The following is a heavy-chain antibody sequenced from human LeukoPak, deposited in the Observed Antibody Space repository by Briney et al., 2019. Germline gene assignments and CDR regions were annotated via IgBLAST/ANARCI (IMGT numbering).Heavy chain of an antibody. J-gene: IGHJ6*02. D-gene: IGHD6-19*01. CDR1: GFTFSSYS. Sequence: GGSLRLSCAASGFTFSSYSMSWVRQAPGKGLEWVSSISSSSSYIYYADSVKGRFTISRDNAKNSLYLQMNSLRAEDTAVYYCAREQWPPDYYYGMDVWGQGTTVTVSS. CDR3: AREQWPPDYYYGMDV. CDR2: ISSSSSYI. V-gene: IGHV3-21*01.